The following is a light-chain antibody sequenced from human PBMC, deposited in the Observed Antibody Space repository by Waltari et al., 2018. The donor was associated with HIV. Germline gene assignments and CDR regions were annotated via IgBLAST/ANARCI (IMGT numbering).Light chain of an antibody. CDR1: SSNIGSNP. CDR2: RND. V-gene: IGLV1-47*01. J-gene: IGLJ3*02. CDR3: AAYDDNLPGWM. Sequence: QSVLTQPPSASGTPGQRVTISCSGSSSNIGSNPVFWYQQFPGTAPKVLIYRNDRRPSGVPDRFSASRSGTSASLVISGLRSEDEADYYCAAYDDNLPGWMFGGGTKLTAL.